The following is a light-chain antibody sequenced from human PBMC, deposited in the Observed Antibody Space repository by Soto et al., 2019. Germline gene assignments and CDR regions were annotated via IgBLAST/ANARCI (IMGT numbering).Light chain of an antibody. Sequence: QAVVTQPASVSASPGQSITISCTGSTSDVGGYNYVSWYQQHPGKAPKLMIYDVSNRPSGVSNRFSGSKSGNTASLTISGLQAEDEADYYCSSYTSSSTRVFGGGTKVTVL. J-gene: IGLJ2*01. V-gene: IGLV2-14*01. CDR1: TSDVGGYNY. CDR3: SSYTSSSTRV. CDR2: DVS.